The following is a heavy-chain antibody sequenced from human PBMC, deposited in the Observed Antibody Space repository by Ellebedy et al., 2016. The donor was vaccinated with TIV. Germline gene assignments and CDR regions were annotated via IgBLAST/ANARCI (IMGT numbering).Heavy chain of an antibody. V-gene: IGHV4-59*01. CDR2: IYHTGST. CDR3: ARDSQSAWFGRPRHYFDH. D-gene: IGHD3-10*01. Sequence: MPSETLSLTCTVSGDSISTYYWSWIRQPPGKGLEWIGYIYHTGSTTYNPSLKSRVTISVDVSTNHVSLTMTSVTAAETAVYYCARDSQSAWFGRPRHYFDHWGQGALVTVSP. CDR1: GDSISTYY. J-gene: IGHJ4*02.